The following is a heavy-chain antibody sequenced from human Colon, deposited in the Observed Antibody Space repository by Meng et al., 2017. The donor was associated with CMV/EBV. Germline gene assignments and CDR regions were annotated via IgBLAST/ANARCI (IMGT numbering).Heavy chain of an antibody. J-gene: IGHJ6*02. D-gene: IGHD5-24*01. CDR3: ARAPPKERHNYYYGMDV. Sequence: GGSLRLSCVASAFRFTSYNIHWVRQPLGKGLEWVAMISDDGINKYYGDFVKGRFTVSRDNSKNTVYLQMNGLIGEDTAVYYCARAPPKERHNYYYGMDVWGQGTAVTVSS. CDR1: AFRFTSYN. V-gene: IGHV3-30*04. CDR2: ISDDGINK.